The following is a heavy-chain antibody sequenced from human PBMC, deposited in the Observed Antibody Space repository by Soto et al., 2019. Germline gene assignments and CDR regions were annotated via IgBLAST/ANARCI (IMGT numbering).Heavy chain of an antibody. Sequence: QVQLQESGPGLVKPSETLSLTCTVSGGSINSGDYCWSWIRQPPGKGLEWSGYIYYSRTTYCNPSLKSRVTISVDRSKNQFALRLSSVTAADTAGYYCARDDTYETSGMDSWGQGTLVTVSS. J-gene: IGHJ4*02. CDR2: IYYSRTT. D-gene: IGHD3-22*01. V-gene: IGHV4-30-4*01. CDR1: GGSINSGDYC. CDR3: ARDDTYETSGMDS.